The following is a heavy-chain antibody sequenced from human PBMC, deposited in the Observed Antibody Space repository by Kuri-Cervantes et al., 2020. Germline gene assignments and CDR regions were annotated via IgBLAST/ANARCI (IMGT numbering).Heavy chain of an antibody. V-gene: IGHV4-59*12. CDR2: IYYRGST. CDR3: ARGANGYNQRIVKYYFDY. Sequence: GSLRLSCTVSGGSISSYYWSWIRQPPGKGLEWIGYIYYRGSTNYNPSLKSRVTISVDTSKNQFSLKLSSVTAADTAVYYCARGANGYNQRIVKYYFDYWGQGTLVTGYS. J-gene: IGHJ4*02. D-gene: IGHD5-24*01. CDR1: GGSISSYY.